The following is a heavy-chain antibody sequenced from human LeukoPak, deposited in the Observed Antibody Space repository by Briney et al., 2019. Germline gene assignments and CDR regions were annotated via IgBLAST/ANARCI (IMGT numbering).Heavy chain of an antibody. J-gene: IGHJ6*04. V-gene: IGHV3-53*01. CDR1: GFTVSSNY. CDR3: AREYCSSTSCPVMDV. Sequence: GSLRLSCAASGFTVSSNYMSWVRQAPGKGLEWVSVIYSGGNTYYADSVKGRFTISRDNSKNTLYLQMNSLRAEDTAVYYCAREYCSSTSCPVMDVWGKGTTVTVSS. CDR2: IYSGGNT. D-gene: IGHD2-2*01.